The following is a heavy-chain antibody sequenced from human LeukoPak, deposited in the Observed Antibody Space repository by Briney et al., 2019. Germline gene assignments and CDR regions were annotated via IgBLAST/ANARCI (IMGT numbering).Heavy chain of an antibody. V-gene: IGHV4-39*07. Sequence: PSETLSLTCTVSGGSISSGGYYWSWIRQPPGKGLEWIGEINHSGSTNYNPSLKSRVTISVDTSKNQFSLKLSSVTAADTAVYYCAREDTAMVAHDYWGQGTLVTVSS. J-gene: IGHJ4*02. CDR3: AREDTAMVAHDY. CDR2: INHSGST. CDR1: GGSISSGGYY. D-gene: IGHD5-18*01.